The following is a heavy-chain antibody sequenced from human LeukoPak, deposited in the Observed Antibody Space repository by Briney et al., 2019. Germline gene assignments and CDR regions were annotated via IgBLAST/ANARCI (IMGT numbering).Heavy chain of an antibody. D-gene: IGHD4-17*01. V-gene: IGHV3-30*04. CDR3: AKGRYYGDYQPFDP. CDR2: ISADGSNK. J-gene: IGHJ5*02. CDR1: GFTFSSLP. Sequence: GGSLRLSCAASGFTFSSLPIHWVRHAPGKGLEWVAVISADGSNKYYADSVKGRFTISRDNSKNTLFLQMNSLRAEDTAVYYCAKGRYYGDYQPFDPWGQGTLVTVSS.